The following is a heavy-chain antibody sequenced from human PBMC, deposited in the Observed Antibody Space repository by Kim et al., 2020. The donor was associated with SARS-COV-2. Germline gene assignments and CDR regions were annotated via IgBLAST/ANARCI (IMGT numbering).Heavy chain of an antibody. J-gene: IGHJ4*02. D-gene: IGHD6-13*01. CDR1: GYTFTSYY. Sequence: ASVKVSCKASGYTFTSYYMHWVRQAPGQGLEWMGIINPSGGSTSYAQKFQGRVTMTRDTSTSTVYMELSSLRSEDTAVYYCARDLSLPPVNIAAAGPALDYWGQGTLVTVSS. V-gene: IGHV1-46*01. CDR3: ARDLSLPPVNIAAAGPALDY. CDR2: INPSGGST.